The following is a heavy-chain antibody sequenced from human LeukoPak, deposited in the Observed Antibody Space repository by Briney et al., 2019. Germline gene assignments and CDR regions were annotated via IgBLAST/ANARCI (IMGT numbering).Heavy chain of an antibody. Sequence: GSLRLSCAVSGLTFSSYNMNWVRQAPGKGLEWVSYISNSGSMIYYADSVKGRFTLSRDNAKNSLYLQMNSLRDEDTAVYYCARGPISGWSADYWGQGTLVTVSP. V-gene: IGHV3-48*02. J-gene: IGHJ4*02. CDR3: ARGPISGWSADY. D-gene: IGHD6-19*01. CDR2: ISNSGSMI. CDR1: GLTFSSYN.